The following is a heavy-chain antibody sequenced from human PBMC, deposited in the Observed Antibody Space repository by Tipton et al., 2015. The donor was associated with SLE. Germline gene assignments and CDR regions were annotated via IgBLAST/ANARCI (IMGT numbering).Heavy chain of an antibody. CDR1: GGSISSSSYY. CDR2: IYYSGST. CDR3: ARFDSSGYYPPAEYFQH. D-gene: IGHD3-22*01. V-gene: IGHV4-39*07. J-gene: IGHJ1*01. Sequence: TLSLTCTVSGGSISSSSYYWGWIRQPPGKGLEWIGSIYYSGSTNYNPSLKSRVTISVDTSKNQFSLKLSSVTAADTAVYYCARFDSSGYYPPAEYFQHWGQGTLVTVSS.